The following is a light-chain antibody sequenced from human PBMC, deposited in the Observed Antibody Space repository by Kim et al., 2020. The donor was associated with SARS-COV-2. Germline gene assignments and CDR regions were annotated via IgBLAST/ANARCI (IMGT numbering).Light chain of an antibody. CDR3: CSYAGSYTYV. V-gene: IGLV2-11*01. Sequence: GQYVTIACTGTSSDVGGYNYVSLYQQHPGKAPKLMIYDVSKRPSGVPDRSSGSKSGNTASLTVSGLQAEDEADYYCCSYAGSYTYVFGTGTKVTVL. CDR1: SSDVGGYNY. J-gene: IGLJ1*01. CDR2: DVS.